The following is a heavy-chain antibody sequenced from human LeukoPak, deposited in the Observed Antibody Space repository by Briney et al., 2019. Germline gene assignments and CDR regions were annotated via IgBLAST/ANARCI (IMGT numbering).Heavy chain of an antibody. Sequence: PGGSLRLSCAASGFTFSNYAMSWVRQAPGKGLEWVSAISGSGGSTYYADSVKGRFTISRDNSKNTLYLQMNSLRAEDTAAYYCAKHYYDSSGYYPHFDYWGQGTLVTVSS. CDR2: ISGSGGST. J-gene: IGHJ4*02. CDR3: AKHYYDSSGYYPHFDY. V-gene: IGHV3-23*01. CDR1: GFTFSNYA. D-gene: IGHD3-22*01.